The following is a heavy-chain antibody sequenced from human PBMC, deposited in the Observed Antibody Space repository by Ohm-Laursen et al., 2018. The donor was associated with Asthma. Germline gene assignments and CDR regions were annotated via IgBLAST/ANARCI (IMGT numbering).Heavy chain of an antibody. CDR3: ARVPPSTGGSGYYYYFDS. CDR1: GFTFSSA. Sequence: SLRLSCTASGFTFSSALHWVRQAPGRGLEWVALISYDGINKVYAESVQGRFTISRDNSKNMLYLEMNSLRREDTGLYFCARVPPSTGGSGYYYYFDSWGQGTLVTVSS. CDR2: ISYDGINK. J-gene: IGHJ4*02. D-gene: IGHD5-12*01. V-gene: IGHV3-30-3*01.